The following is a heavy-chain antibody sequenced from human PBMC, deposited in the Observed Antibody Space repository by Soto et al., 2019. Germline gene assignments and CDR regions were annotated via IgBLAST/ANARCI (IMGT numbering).Heavy chain of an antibody. CDR1: GGSISSYY. CDR2: IYYSGST. V-gene: IGHV4-59*01. D-gene: IGHD3-3*01. Sequence: QVQLQESGPGLVKPSETLSLTCTVSGGSISSYYWSWIRQPPGKGLEWIGYIYYSGSTNYNPSLKSRVTISVDTSKNQFSLKLSSVTAADTAVYYCARAIYDFWRGGGATENWFDPWGQGTLVTVSS. CDR3: ARAIYDFWRGGGATENWFDP. J-gene: IGHJ5*02.